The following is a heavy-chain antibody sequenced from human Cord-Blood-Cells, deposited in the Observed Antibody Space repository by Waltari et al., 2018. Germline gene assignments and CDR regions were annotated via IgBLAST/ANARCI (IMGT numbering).Heavy chain of an antibody. Sequence: EVQLLESGGGLVQPGGSLRLPCAASGFTFSSYAMSWVRQAPGRGREWVSGISGRGGSTYYADAVKGRFTISRDNAKNTLDLQMNSLRAEDTAVYYCAKEESDYWGQGTLVTVSS. D-gene: IGHD3-10*01. J-gene: IGHJ4*02. CDR2: ISGRGGST. CDR1: GFTFSSYA. V-gene: IGHV3-23*01. CDR3: AKEESDY.